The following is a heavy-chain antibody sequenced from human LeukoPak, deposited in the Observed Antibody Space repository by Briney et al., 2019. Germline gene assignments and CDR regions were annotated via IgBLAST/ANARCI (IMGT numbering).Heavy chain of an antibody. CDR2: IYYSGST. CDR1: GGSISSYY. J-gene: IGHJ6*02. CDR3: AGKLVGATFRGDYGMDV. V-gene: IGHV4-59*01. D-gene: IGHD1-26*01. Sequence: SETLSLTCTVSGGSISSYYWSWIRQPPGKGLEWIGYIYYSGSTNYNPSLKSRVTISVDTSKSQFSLKRTSVTAADTAVYYCAGKLVGATFRGDYGMDVWGQGTTVTVSS.